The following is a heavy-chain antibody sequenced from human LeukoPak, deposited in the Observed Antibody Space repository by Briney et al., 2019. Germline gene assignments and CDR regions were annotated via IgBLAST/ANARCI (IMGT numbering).Heavy chain of an antibody. CDR2: ISGYSGTT. CDR3: ARSHNYGSGSYYPLLDY. J-gene: IGHJ4*02. D-gene: IGHD3-10*01. Sequence: ASVKVSCKASGYTFTSYGFRWVRQAPGQGLVWMGWISGYSGTTIHAEKSQCRVTMTTDTSTSTAYRELRSLRSDGTAVYYCARSHNYGSGSYYPLLDYWGQGTLVTVSP. V-gene: IGHV1-18*01. CDR1: GYTFTSYG.